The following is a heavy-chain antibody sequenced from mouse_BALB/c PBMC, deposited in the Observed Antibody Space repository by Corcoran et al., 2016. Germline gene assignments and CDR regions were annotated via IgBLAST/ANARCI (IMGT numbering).Heavy chain of an antibody. Sequence: EVQLQKSGPELVKPGASVTMSCKASGYTFTSYVMHWVKQKPGQGLEWIGYINPYNDGTKYNEKFKGKATLTSDKSYSTAYMELSSLTSEDSAVYYCARVQTGTAWFAYWGQGPLVTVSA. CDR2: INPYNDGT. CDR1: GYTFTSYV. CDR3: ARVQTGTAWFAY. J-gene: IGHJ3*01. V-gene: IGHV1S136*01. D-gene: IGHD4-1*01.